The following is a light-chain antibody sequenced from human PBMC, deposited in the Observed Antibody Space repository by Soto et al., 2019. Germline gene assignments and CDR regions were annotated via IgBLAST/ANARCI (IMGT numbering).Light chain of an antibody. CDR2: GVS. V-gene: IGKV3D-15*01. Sequence: EIVMTQSPATLSLSPGDTATLSCRASQSVDTNLAWYVQKPGQAPRRLMYGVSTWGTGVTARFSGSGSGTEFTLTISSLQSEDFAIYYSQQYKSWPITFGQGTRLEIK. CDR1: QSVDTN. J-gene: IGKJ5*01. CDR3: QQYKSWPIT.